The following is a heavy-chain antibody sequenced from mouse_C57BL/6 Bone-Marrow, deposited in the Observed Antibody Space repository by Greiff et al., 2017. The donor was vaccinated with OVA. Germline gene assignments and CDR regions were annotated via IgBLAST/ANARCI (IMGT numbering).Heavy chain of an antibody. CDR1: GYTFTSYW. J-gene: IGHJ3*01. CDR2: IDPSDSYT. D-gene: IGHD3-3*01. Sequence: VQLQQPGAELVKPGASVKLSCKASGYTFTSYWMQWVKQRPGQGLEWIGEIDPSDSYTNYNQKFKGKATLTVDTSSSTAYMQLSSLTSEDSAVYYCARWGGPQAYWGQGTLVTVSA. CDR3: ARWGGPQAY. V-gene: IGHV1-50*01.